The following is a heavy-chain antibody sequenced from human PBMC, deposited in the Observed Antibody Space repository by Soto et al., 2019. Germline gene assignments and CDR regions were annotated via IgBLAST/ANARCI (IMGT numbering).Heavy chain of an antibody. Sequence: QVQLQESGPGLVKPSQTLSLTCTVSGGSISSGGYYWSWIRQHPGKGLEWIGYIYYSGSTYYNPSLQSRVTISVDTDKKQFSLKLSSVTAADTAVYYCARGGIVVVVAATPHYFDYWGQGTLVTVSS. CDR3: ARGGIVVVVAATPHYFDY. CDR2: IYYSGST. V-gene: IGHV4-31*03. J-gene: IGHJ4*02. D-gene: IGHD2-15*01. CDR1: GGSISSGGYY.